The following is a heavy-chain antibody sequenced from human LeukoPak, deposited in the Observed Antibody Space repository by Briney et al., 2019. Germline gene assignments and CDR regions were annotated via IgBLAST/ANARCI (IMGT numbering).Heavy chain of an antibody. CDR3: ARALRYSGSYGWFDP. Sequence: ASVKVSCKASGYTFTSYAMHWVRRAPGQRLEWMGWINAGNGNTKYSQKFQGRVTITRDTSASTAYMELSSLRSEDTAVYYCARALRYSGSYGWFDPWGQGTLVTVSS. J-gene: IGHJ5*02. V-gene: IGHV1-3*01. CDR2: INAGNGNT. D-gene: IGHD1-26*01. CDR1: GYTFTSYA.